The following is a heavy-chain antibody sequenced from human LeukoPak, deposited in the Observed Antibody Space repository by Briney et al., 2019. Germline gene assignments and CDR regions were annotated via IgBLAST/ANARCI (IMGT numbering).Heavy chain of an antibody. J-gene: IGHJ3*02. CDR3: ARRNPSDRYDAFDI. Sequence: GGSLRLSCAASGFTFSSYSMNWVRQAPGKGLEWVSAISSSSSYIYHADPVKGRFTISRDDADNSLYLQMSGLRAEDTAVYYCARRNPSDRYDAFDIWGQGTMVTVSS. D-gene: IGHD1-14*01. CDR2: ISSSSSYI. CDR1: GFTFSSYS. V-gene: IGHV3-21*01.